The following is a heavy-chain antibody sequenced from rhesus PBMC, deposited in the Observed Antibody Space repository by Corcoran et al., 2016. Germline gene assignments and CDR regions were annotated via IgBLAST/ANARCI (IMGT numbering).Heavy chain of an antibody. J-gene: IGHJ4*01. CDR1: GYCISSGYY. D-gene: IGHD6-25*01. CDR2: ISGSSGST. Sequence: QVQLQESGPGPVKPAETPSLTCAVSGYCISSGYYWGWIRQPPGKGLEYIGYISGSSGSTYYNPSLKSRVTISKDTSKNQFSLKLSSVTAADTAVYYCVIDGTAAAGIFDYWGQGVLVTVSS. CDR3: VIDGTAAAGIFDY. V-gene: IGHV4-99*02.